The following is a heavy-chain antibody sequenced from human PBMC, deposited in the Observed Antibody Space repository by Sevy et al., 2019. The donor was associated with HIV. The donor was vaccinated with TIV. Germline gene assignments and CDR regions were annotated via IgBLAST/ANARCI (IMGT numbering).Heavy chain of an antibody. V-gene: IGHV3-23*01. CDR1: GFTFSSYA. D-gene: IGHD3-10*01. CDR2: IGGSADYT. Sequence: GGTLRLSCVTSGFTFSSYAMSWVRQTPGKGLEWVSVIGGSADYTYYADSVKGRFTISRDNSKNTLFLQMNGLRAEDTAVYYCAKGVSEHSYSDYWGQGTLVTVSS. CDR3: AKGVSEHSYSDY. J-gene: IGHJ4*02.